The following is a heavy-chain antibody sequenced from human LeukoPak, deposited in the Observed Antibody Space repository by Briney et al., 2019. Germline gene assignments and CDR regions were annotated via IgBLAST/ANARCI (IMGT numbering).Heavy chain of an antibody. Sequence: SETLSLTCTVSGGSISSSSYYWGWIRQPPGKGLEWIGSIYYSGSTYYNPSLKSRVTISVDTSKNQFSLKLSSVTAADTAVYYCARHPQGDGGDYFIDYWGQGTLVTVSS. V-gene: IGHV4-39*01. J-gene: IGHJ4*02. CDR1: GGSISSSSYY. CDR3: ARHPQGDGGDYFIDY. CDR2: IYYSGST. D-gene: IGHD2-21*02.